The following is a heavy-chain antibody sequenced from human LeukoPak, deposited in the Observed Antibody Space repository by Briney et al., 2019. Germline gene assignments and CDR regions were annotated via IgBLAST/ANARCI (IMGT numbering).Heavy chain of an antibody. CDR2: IYTSGSA. CDR1: GGSITSYY. V-gene: IGHV4-4*07. CDR3: ACEYCTNGVCYLNF. J-gene: IGHJ4*02. D-gene: IGHD2-8*01. Sequence: PSETLSLTCTVSGGSITSYYGSWIRQPAGKGLEWIGRIYTSGSANYNPSLKSRVTMSVDTSKKQFSLKLSSVTAADTAVYYYACEYCTNGVCYLNFWGQGTLVTVSS.